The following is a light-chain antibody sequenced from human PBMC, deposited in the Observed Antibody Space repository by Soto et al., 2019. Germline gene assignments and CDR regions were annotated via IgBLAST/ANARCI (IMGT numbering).Light chain of an antibody. V-gene: IGKV1-5*03. J-gene: IGKJ1*01. CDR2: MAS. CDR1: QSISYW. CDR3: QQSYNTPLT. Sequence: DIQMTQSPSTLSASVGDRFPITCVASQSISYWLAWYQQKPGKAPKLLIYMASTLESGVTSRFSGSGFGTEFTLTISSLEPDDFATYYCQQSYNTPLTVGPGTKVEIK.